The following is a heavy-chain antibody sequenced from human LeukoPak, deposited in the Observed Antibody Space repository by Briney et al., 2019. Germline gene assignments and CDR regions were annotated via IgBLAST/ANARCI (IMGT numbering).Heavy chain of an antibody. CDR2: ISGNGGGGT. D-gene: IGHD4-17*01. V-gene: IGHV3-23*01. CDR1: GFTFSVYA. CDR3: AKGSVYGDFDY. J-gene: IGHJ4*02. Sequence: GGSLRLSCAASGFTFSVYAMSWVRQAPGKGLEWVSAISGNGGGGTHYADSVKGRFTISRDNSKNTLFPQMNSLRAEDTAVYYCAKGSVYGDFDYWGQGTLVLVSS.